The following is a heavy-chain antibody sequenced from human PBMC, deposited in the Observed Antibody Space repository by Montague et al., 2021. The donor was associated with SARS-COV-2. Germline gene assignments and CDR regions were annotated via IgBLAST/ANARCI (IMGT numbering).Heavy chain of an antibody. CDR1: GGSFSGYY. V-gene: IGHV4-34*01. CDR3: ARLRRGTYYVSFDP. Sequence: ETLSLTCAVYGGSFSGYYWSWIRQPPGKGLEWIGEINHSGSTNYNPSLKSRVTISVDTSKNQFSLKLSSVTAADSAVYYCARLRRGTYYVSFDPWGQGALVSVSS. CDR2: INHSGST. J-gene: IGHJ5*02. D-gene: IGHD1-26*01.